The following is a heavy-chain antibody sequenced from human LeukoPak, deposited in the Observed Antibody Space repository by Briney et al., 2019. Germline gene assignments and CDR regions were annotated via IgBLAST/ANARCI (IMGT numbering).Heavy chain of an antibody. J-gene: IGHJ4*02. CDR1: GGSISSYY. CDR3: ARSITIFGVVAQTRFFDY. D-gene: IGHD3-3*01. V-gene: IGHV4-59*01. Sequence: PSETLSLTCTVSGGSISSYYWSWIRQPPGKGLEWIGYIYYSGSTNYNPSLKSRVTISVDTSKNQFSLKRSSVTAADTAVYYCARSITIFGVVAQTRFFDYWGQGTLVTVSS. CDR2: IYYSGST.